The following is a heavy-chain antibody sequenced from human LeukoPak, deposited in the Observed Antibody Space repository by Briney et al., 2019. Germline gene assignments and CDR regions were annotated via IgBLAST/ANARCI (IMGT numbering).Heavy chain of an antibody. V-gene: IGHV5-51*01. J-gene: IGHJ5*02. CDR3: ARVLYDYVWGSYRPTSNWFDP. D-gene: IGHD3-16*02. Sequence: GESLKISCKGSGYSFTSYWIGWVRRMPGKGLEWMGIIYPGDSDTRYSPSFQGQVTISADKSISTAYLQWSSLKASDTAMYYCARVLYDYVWGSYRPTSNWFDPWGQGTLVTVSS. CDR1: GYSFTSYW. CDR2: IYPGDSDT.